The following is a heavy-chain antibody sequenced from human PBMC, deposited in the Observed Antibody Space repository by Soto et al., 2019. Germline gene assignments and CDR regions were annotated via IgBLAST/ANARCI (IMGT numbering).Heavy chain of an antibody. J-gene: IGHJ6*03. V-gene: IGHV1-18*01. Sequence: QIPLVQSGAEVKKPGASMKVSCKASGYTFINYGITWVRQAPGQGLEWMGWVSAYNGNTNYAQNVQGRVTMTTDTSTSTAYMELRGLRSDDTAVYYCARGDYYGSGRLVNTYNYYRDVWGKRTAVTVSS. CDR2: VSAYNGNT. CDR3: ARGDYYGSGRLVNTYNYYRDV. D-gene: IGHD3-10*01. CDR1: GYTFINYG.